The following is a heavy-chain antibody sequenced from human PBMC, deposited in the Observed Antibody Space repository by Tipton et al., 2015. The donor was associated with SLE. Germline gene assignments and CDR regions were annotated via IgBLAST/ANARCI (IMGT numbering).Heavy chain of an antibody. J-gene: IGHJ3*02. D-gene: IGHD5-12*01. Sequence: SLRLSCAASGFTFSSYSMNWVRQAPGKGLEWVSSISSSSSYMYYADSVKGRFTISRDNAKNSLYLQMNSLRAEDTAVYYCARDGGYGGYYQSSQALESCCQWSMVTVSS. CDR1: GFTFSSYS. V-gene: IGHV3-21*01. CDR2: ISSSSSYM. CDR3: ARDGGYGGYYQSSQALES.